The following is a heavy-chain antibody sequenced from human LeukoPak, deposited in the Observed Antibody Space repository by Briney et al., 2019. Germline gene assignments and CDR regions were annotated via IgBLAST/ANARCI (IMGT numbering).Heavy chain of an antibody. V-gene: IGHV1-3*01. Sequence: ASVKVSCKASEYIFTDYAINWVRQAPGQRLEWMGWINAGNGNTKYSQKFQGRVTITRDTSASTAYMELSSLRSEDTAVYYCARVSYYYDSGGYPYFFDIWGQGKMSPVFS. J-gene: IGHJ3*02. CDR2: INAGNGNT. CDR3: ARVSYYYDSGGYPYFFDI. CDR1: EYIFTDYA. D-gene: IGHD3-22*01.